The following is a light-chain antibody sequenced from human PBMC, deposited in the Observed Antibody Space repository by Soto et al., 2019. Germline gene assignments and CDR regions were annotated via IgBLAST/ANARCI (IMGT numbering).Light chain of an antibody. CDR3: LLSYSGARTYV. V-gene: IGLV7-46*01. J-gene: IGLJ1*01. Sequence: QAVVTQEPSLTVSPGGTVTLTCGSSPGAVTSGHYPYWFQQKPGQAPRTLIYDTSNKHSWTPARFSGSLLGGKAALTLSGAQPEDDDEYYCLLSYSGARTYVFGTGTKVTVL. CDR1: PGAVTSGHY. CDR2: DTS.